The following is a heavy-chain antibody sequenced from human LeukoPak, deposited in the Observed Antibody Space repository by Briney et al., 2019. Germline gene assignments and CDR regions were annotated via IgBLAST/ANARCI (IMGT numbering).Heavy chain of an antibody. CDR2: IGEDGSEK. Sequence: GGSLRLYCAASGFSFSSYWMAWLRQAPGKGLEWVANIGEDGSEKYHVGSVRVRFTISRDNAKNSLYLQMSSLRAEDTAVYYCVRDPTRAECSDGSCFLDFWGQGTLVSVSS. V-gene: IGHV3-7*03. J-gene: IGHJ4*02. CDR1: GFSFSSYW. D-gene: IGHD2-15*01. CDR3: VRDPTRAECSDGSCFLDF.